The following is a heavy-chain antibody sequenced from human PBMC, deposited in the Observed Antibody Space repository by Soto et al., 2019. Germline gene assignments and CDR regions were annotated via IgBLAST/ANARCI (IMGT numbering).Heavy chain of an antibody. V-gene: IGHV1-18*01. CDR2: IRTYNGNT. Sequence: QVQLVQSGAEVKKPGASVKVSCKASGYTFTSYGISWVRQAPGQGLEWMGWIRTYNGNTNYAQKPQGSDTMTTDTTTSTADVELRSLRTDDTAVYYCARDLPTMDVWGQGTTVTVSS. J-gene: IGHJ6*02. CDR3: ARDLPTMDV. CDR1: GYTFTSYG.